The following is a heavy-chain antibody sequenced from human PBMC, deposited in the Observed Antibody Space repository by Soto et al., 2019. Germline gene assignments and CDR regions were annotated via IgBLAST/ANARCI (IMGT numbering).Heavy chain of an antibody. CDR3: TTVAVVVITDDAFDI. CDR2: IKSKTDGGTK. V-gene: IGHV3-15*07. J-gene: IGHJ3*02. Sequence: GGSLRLSCAASGFTFSNAWMNWVRQAPGKGLEWVGRIKSKTDGGTKDYAAPVKGRFTISRDDSKNTLYLQMNSLKTEDTAVYYCTTVAVVVITDDAFDIWGQGTMVTVSS. CDR1: GFTFSNAW. D-gene: IGHD3-22*01.